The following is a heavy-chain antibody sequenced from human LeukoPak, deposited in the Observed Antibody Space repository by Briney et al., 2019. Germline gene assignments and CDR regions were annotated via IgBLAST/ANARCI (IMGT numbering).Heavy chain of an antibody. D-gene: IGHD6-13*01. V-gene: IGHV4-34*01. CDR1: GGTFSGYY. Sequence: SETLSLTCAVYGGTFSGYYWSWIRQPPGKGLEWIAEINHSGSTNYNPSLKSRVTISVDTSKNQFSLKLSSVTAADTAVYYCARERKYSSSPNWFDPWGQGTLVTVSS. J-gene: IGHJ5*02. CDR3: ARERKYSSSPNWFDP. CDR2: INHSGST.